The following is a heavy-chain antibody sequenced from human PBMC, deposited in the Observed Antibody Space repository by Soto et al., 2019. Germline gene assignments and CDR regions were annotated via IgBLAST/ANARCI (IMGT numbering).Heavy chain of an antibody. V-gene: IGHV4-59*08. J-gene: IGHJ6*02. Sequence: SETLPLTCTVSGGSIRLDYWHWIRQSPGKGLEWIGYIYYNGNTNYNPSLKSRVTISIDTSKNQFSLKLTSVTAADTAVYYCARHNGPLYVGYYYDMDVWGQGTTVT. D-gene: IGHD3-16*01. CDR3: ARHNGPLYVGYYYDMDV. CDR1: GGSIRLDY. CDR2: IYYNGNT.